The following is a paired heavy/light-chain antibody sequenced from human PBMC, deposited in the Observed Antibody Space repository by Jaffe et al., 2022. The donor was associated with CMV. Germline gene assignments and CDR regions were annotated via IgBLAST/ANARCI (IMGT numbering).Heavy chain of an antibody. J-gene: IGHJ6*02. D-gene: IGHD6-6*01. CDR1: GFTFSPYS. CDR3: ARNTAAPSGGMDV. V-gene: IGHV3-48*02. Sequence: EVQLVESGGGLVQPGGSLRLSCAASGFTFSPYSMNWVRQAPGKGLECISYLSGNSKTIYYANSVKGRFTISRDNAKNSLYLQMNSLRDEDTAVYYCARNTAAPSGGMDVWGQGTTVTVSS. CDR2: LSGNSKTI.
Light chain of an antibody. Sequence: DIQMTQSPSSVSASVGDRVTITCRASQGISSWLAWYQQKPGKAPKLLISAASSLQSGVPSRFSGSGSGTDFTLSISSLQPEDFATYYCQQANSFPRTFGQGTKVEIK. J-gene: IGKJ1*01. V-gene: IGKV1-12*01. CDR2: AAS. CDR3: QQANSFPRT. CDR1: QGISSW.